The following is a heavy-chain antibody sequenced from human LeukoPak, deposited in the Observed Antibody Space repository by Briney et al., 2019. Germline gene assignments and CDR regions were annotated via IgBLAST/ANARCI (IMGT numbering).Heavy chain of an antibody. V-gene: IGHV5-10-1*01. D-gene: IGHD2-15*01. Sequence: GESLKISCQGLGYSFTKYWISWVRQVPGKGLEWMGRINPSDSYTNYSPSFQGLVTFSVDQSISTASLLWSRVKATDTAIYYCVRLPDCGGGRCYFDFWGQGTLVTVFS. J-gene: IGHJ4*02. CDR1: GYSFTKYW. CDR3: VRLPDCGGGRCYFDF. CDR2: INPSDSYT.